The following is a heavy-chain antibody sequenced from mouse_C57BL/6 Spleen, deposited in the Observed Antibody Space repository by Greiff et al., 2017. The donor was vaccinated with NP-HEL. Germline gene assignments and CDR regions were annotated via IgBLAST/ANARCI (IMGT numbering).Heavy chain of an antibody. CDR3: ASGDSSGLFAY. CDR2: IWGVGST. D-gene: IGHD3-2*02. J-gene: IGHJ3*01. CDR1: GFSLTSYG. Sequence: VKLMESGPGLVAPSQSLSITCTVSGFSLTSYGVDWVRQSPGKGLAWLGVIWGVGSTNYNSALKSRLSISKDNSKSQVFLKMNSLQTDDTAMYYCASGDSSGLFAYWGQGTLVTVSA. V-gene: IGHV2-6*01.